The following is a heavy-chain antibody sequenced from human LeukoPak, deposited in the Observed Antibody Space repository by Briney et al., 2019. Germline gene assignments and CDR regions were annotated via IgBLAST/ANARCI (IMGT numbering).Heavy chain of an antibody. J-gene: IGHJ4*02. Sequence: PGGSLRLSCAASGFTFSSYEMNWVRQAPGKGLEWVAIIWYDGYNKYYADSVRGRFTISRDNSKNTVYVQMNNLRAEDTAVYYCARDRDRAEFYFDYWGQGTLVTVSS. CDR2: IWYDGYNK. V-gene: IGHV3-33*08. CDR1: GFTFSSYE. CDR3: ARDRDRAEFYFDY. D-gene: IGHD1-14*01.